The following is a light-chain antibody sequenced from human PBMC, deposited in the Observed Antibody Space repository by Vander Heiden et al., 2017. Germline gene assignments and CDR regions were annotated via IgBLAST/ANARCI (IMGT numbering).Light chain of an antibody. CDR1: QSVSSY. J-gene: IGKJ4*01. CDR3: QQRSNWPPFT. CDR2: DAS. Sequence: DIVLTQSPATLSLSPGERATLSCRASQSVSSYLAWYQQKPGQAPRLLIYDASNRATGIPARFSGSGSGTDFTLTISSREPEDFAVYYCQQRSNWPPFTFGGGTKVEIK. V-gene: IGKV3-11*01.